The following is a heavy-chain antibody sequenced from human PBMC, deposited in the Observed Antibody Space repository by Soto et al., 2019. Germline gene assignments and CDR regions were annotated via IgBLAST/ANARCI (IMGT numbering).Heavy chain of an antibody. CDR1: GGSISSYY. Sequence: ETLSLTCTVSGGSISSYYWSWIRQPPGKGLEWIGYIYYSGSTNYNPSLKSRVTISVDTSKNQFSLTLNSVTAADTATYYCARGGISHWAYFYYMDVWDRGTTVTVSS. J-gene: IGHJ6*03. V-gene: IGHV4-59*01. CDR3: ARGGISHWAYFYYMDV. D-gene: IGHD2-21*01. CDR2: IYYSGST.